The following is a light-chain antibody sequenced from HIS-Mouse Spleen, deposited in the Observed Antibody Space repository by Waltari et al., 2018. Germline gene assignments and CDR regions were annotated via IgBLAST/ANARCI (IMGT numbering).Light chain of an antibody. CDR3: SSYTSSSTQV. CDR2: DVS. CDR1: SSAVGGYNY. J-gene: IGLJ1*01. Sequence: QSALTQPASVSGSPGQSITIPCTGTSSAVGGYNYVPWYQQHPGKAPKLMIYDVSNRPSGVSNRFSGSKSGNTASLTISGLQAEDEADYYCSSYTSSSTQVFGTGTKVTVL. V-gene: IGLV2-14*03.